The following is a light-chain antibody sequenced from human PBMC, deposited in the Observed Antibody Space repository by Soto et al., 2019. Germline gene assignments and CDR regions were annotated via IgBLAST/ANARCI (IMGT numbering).Light chain of an antibody. J-gene: IGKJ2*01. V-gene: IGKV2-30*01. CDR2: TVS. Sequence: DVVLTQSPLSLPATLGQPASISCRSSQSLVYSNGNTYLSWFQRRPGHSPRRLIYTVSDRDSGVPDRFSGSGSGTDFTLRISRVEAEDVGLYFCMQGTHWPFTFRQGTKLEIK. CDR3: MQGTHWPFT. CDR1: QSLVYSNGNTY.